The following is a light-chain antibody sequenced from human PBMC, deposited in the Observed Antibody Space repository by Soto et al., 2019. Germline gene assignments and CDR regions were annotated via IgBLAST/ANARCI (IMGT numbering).Light chain of an antibody. CDR1: QSLVYSDGNTY. CDR3: MQGTHWPIT. V-gene: IGKV2-30*01. Sequence: VVMTQSPLSLPVTLGQPASISCRSSQSLVYSDGNTYLNWFQQRPGQSPRRIFYKVSNRDSGVPDRFSGSGSGTDFTLKISRVAAEDVGVYYCMQGTHWPITFGQGTRLEIK. CDR2: KVS. J-gene: IGKJ5*01.